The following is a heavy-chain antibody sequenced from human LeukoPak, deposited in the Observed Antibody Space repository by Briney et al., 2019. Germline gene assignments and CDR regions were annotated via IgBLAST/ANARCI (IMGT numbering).Heavy chain of an antibody. CDR2: IYSDGRI. CDR1: GFTVSRNY. CDR3: ARVKRLLPNDAFDM. V-gene: IGHV3-66*01. D-gene: IGHD3-22*01. Sequence: GGSLRLSCAASGFTVSRNYMNWVRQAPGKGLEWVSIIYSDGRIYYADSVKGRFTISRDNSKNTVHLQMNSLRAGDTAVYYCARVKRLLPNDAFDMWGQGTMVTVSS. J-gene: IGHJ3*02.